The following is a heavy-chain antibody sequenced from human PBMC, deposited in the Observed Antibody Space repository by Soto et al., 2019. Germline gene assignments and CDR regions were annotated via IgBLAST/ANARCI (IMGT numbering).Heavy chain of an antibody. J-gene: IGHJ4*02. Sequence: QVQLVESGGGVVQPGRSLRLSCAASGFTFSSYGMHWVRQAPGKGLEWVAVIWYDGSNKYYADSVKGRFTISRDNSKNTLYLQMNSLRAEDTAVYYCARAPPDILTGYYNVYYFDYWGQGTLVTVSS. D-gene: IGHD3-9*01. CDR1: GFTFSSYG. CDR2: IWYDGSNK. V-gene: IGHV3-33*01. CDR3: ARAPPDILTGYYNVYYFDY.